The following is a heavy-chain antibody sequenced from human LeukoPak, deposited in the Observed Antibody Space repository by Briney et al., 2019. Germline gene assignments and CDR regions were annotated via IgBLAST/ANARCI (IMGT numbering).Heavy chain of an antibody. D-gene: IGHD5-12*01. J-gene: IGHJ4*02. Sequence: PGRSLRLSCAASGFSFSSYGVHWARQAPGKGLEWVAVISYDGSNKYYALSVKGRFTISRDNSKNTLYLQMSSLRAEDTAVYYCAKDLEATTRGFDYWGQGSRVTVSS. CDR1: GFSFSSYG. CDR3: AKDLEATTRGFDY. V-gene: IGHV3-30*18. CDR2: ISYDGSNK.